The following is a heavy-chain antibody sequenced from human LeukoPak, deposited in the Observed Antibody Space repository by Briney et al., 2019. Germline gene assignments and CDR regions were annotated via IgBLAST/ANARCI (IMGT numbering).Heavy chain of an antibody. CDR3: ARDVGTIFGVVSTPIDY. CDR2: ISSSSSYI. J-gene: IGHJ4*02. Sequence: GGSLRLSCAASGFTFSSYSMNSVRQARGRGVSLVSSISSSSSYIYYADSVKGAFTISRDNAKNSLYLQMNSLRAEDTAVYYCARDVGTIFGVVSTPIDYWGQGTLVTVSS. CDR1: GFTFSSYS. D-gene: IGHD3-3*01. V-gene: IGHV3-21*01.